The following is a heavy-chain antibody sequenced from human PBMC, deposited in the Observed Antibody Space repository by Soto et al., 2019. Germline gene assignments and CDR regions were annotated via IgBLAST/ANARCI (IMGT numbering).Heavy chain of an antibody. J-gene: IGHJ6*02. CDR2: INAGNGNT. CDR1: GYTFTSYA. D-gene: IGHD1-7*01. CDR3: ASNHLGTKPYGMDV. Sequence: ASGKVSCKASGYTFTSYAMHWVRQAPGQRLEWMGWINAGNGNTKYSQKFQGRVTITRDTSASTAYMELSSLRSEDTAVYYCASNHLGTKPYGMDVWGQGTTVTVSS. V-gene: IGHV1-3*01.